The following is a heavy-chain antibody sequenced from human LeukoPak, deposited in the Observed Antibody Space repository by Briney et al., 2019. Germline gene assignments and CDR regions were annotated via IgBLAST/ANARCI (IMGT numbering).Heavy chain of an antibody. CDR3: ARDIGLESSSWYKSGFDY. CDR2: INPNSGGT. Sequence: ASVKVSCKASGYTFTGYYMHWVRQAPGQGLEWMGWINPNSGGTNYAQKFQGRVTMTRDTSISTAYMELSRLRSDDTAVYYCARDIGLESSSWYKSGFDYWGQGTLVTVSS. CDR1: GYTFTGYY. D-gene: IGHD6-13*01. V-gene: IGHV1-2*02. J-gene: IGHJ4*02.